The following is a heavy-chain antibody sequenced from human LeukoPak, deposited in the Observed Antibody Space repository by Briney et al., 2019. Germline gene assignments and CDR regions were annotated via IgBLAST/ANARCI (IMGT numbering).Heavy chain of an antibody. CDR3: ARDPDPAGYYYYGMDV. D-gene: IGHD1-14*01. J-gene: IGHJ6*02. Sequence: GGSLRLSCAASGFTFSSYAMSWVRQAPGKGLEWVSAISGSGGSTYYADSVKGRFTISRDNAKNSLYLQMNSLRDEDTAVYYCARDPDPAGYYYYGMDVWGQGTTVTVSS. CDR2: ISGSGGST. CDR1: GFTFSSYA. V-gene: IGHV3-23*01.